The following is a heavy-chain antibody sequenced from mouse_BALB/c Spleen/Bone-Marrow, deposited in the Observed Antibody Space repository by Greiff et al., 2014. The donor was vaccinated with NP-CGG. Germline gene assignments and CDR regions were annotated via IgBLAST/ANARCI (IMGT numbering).Heavy chain of an antibody. V-gene: IGHV1-80*01. CDR3: ARQYGNYFDY. CDR1: GYAFSSYW. D-gene: IGHD2-10*02. CDR2: IYPGDGDT. J-gene: IGHJ2*01. Sequence: QVQLQQSGAELVRPGSSVKISCKASGYAFSSYWMNWVKQRPGQGREWIGQIYPGDGDTNYNGKFKGKATLTADKSSSTAYVQLSSLTSEDSAVYFCARQYGNYFDYWGQGTTLTVSS.